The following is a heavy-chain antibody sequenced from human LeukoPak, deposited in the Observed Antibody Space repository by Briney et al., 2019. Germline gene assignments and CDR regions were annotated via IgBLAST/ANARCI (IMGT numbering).Heavy chain of an antibody. Sequence: GASVKVSCKASGYTFTSYAISWVRQAPGQGLEWMGGIIPIFGTANYAQKFQGRVTITADESTSTAYMELSSLRSEDTAVYYCAGDVVVPAAGGQWNWFDPWGQGTLVTVSS. CDR2: IIPIFGTA. CDR3: AGDVVVPAAGGQWNWFDP. V-gene: IGHV1-69*13. D-gene: IGHD2-2*01. CDR1: GYTFTSYA. J-gene: IGHJ5*02.